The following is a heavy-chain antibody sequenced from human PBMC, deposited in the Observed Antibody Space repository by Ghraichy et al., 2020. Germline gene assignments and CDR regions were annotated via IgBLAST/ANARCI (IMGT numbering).Heavy chain of an antibody. D-gene: IGHD2-15*01. J-gene: IGHJ4*02. CDR1: GFTFSSYW. V-gene: IGHV3-74*01. Sequence: GGSLRLSCAASGFTFSSYWMHWVRQAPGKGLVWVSRINSDGSTTTYADYVKGRFTISRDNAKNTLYLQMNSLRAEDTSVYYCTRVSGGFDYWGQGSLVTVSS. CDR2: INSDGSTT. CDR3: TRVSGGFDY.